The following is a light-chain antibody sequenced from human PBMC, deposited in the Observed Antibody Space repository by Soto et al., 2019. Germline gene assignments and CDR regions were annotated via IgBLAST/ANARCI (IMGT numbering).Light chain of an antibody. CDR2: DTS. V-gene: IGLV7-46*01. Sequence: QAVVTQEPSLTVSPGGTVTLTCGSSAGAVTSGHYPYWFQQKPGQAPRTLIYDTSNKHSWTPARFSGSLLGGKAALTLSGAQPEDEADYYCLVTYSDARVFGGGTKLTVL. CDR1: AGAVTSGHY. CDR3: LVTYSDARV. J-gene: IGLJ2*01.